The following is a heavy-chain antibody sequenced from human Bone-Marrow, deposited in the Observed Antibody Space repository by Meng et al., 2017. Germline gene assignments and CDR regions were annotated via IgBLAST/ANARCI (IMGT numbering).Heavy chain of an antibody. CDR2: IKQDGSEK. Sequence: GVLKISCAASGFTFSSYWMSWVRQAPGKGLEWVANIKQDGSEKYYVDSVKGRFTISRDNAKNSLYLQMNSLRAEDTAVYYCVTYYYDSSGWRWNAFDIWGQGTMVTVSS. J-gene: IGHJ3*02. V-gene: IGHV3-7*01. CDR1: GFTFSSYW. CDR3: VTYYYDSSGWRWNAFDI. D-gene: IGHD3-22*01.